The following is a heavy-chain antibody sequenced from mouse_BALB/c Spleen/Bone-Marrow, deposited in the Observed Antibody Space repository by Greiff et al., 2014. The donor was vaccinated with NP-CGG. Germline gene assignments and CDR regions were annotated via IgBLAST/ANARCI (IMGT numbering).Heavy chain of an antibody. J-gene: IGHJ3*01. CDR1: GYPFTDYA. D-gene: IGHD2-2*01. V-gene: IGHV1-67*01. CDR2: ISTYSGNT. Sequence: QVQLKQSGPELVRPGVSVKISCKGSGYPFTDYAMHWVKQSHAKSLEWIGVISTYSGNTNYNQKFKGKATMTVDKSSSTAYMELARLTSEDAAIYYCARSGYGYDWFAYWGQGTLVTVSA. CDR3: ARSGYGYDWFAY.